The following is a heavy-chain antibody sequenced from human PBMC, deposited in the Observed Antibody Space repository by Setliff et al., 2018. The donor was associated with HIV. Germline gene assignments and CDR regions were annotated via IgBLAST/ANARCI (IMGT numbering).Heavy chain of an antibody. V-gene: IGHV4-61*09. CDR2: IHTTGST. J-gene: IGHJ5*02. Sequence: PSETLSLTCAVFGGSFTDIGGSFTDYYRSWIRLPAGKGLEWIGQIHTTGSTNYNPSLKSRVTISIDTSKNQFSLKLNSVTATDTAVYYCAKRTFGSGRFDPWGQGTRVTVS. D-gene: IGHD3-16*01. CDR1: GGSFTDIGGSFTDYY. CDR3: AKRTFGSGRFDP.